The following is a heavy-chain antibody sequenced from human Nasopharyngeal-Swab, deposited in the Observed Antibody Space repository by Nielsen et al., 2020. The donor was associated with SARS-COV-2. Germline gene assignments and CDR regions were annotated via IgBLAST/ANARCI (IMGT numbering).Heavy chain of an antibody. J-gene: IGHJ6*02. Sequence: SGPTLVKPTETLTLTCTVSGFSLSNARMGVSWIRQPPGKALEWLAHIFSNDEKSYSTSLKSRLTISKDTSKSQVVLTMTNMDPVGTATYYCARILGQYFDWSPYYYYGMDVWGQGTTVTVSS. CDR2: IFSNDEK. CDR3: ARILGQYFDWSPYYYYGMDV. CDR1: GFSLSNARMG. V-gene: IGHV2-26*01. D-gene: IGHD3-9*01.